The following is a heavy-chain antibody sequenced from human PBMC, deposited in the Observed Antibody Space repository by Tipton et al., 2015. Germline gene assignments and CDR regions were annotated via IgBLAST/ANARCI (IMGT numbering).Heavy chain of an antibody. CDR2: IYYSGRT. CDR3: ARDRRELVVGYSYGMDV. D-gene: IGHD6-13*01. Sequence: TLSLTCNVSGDAISSHYWTWIRQPPGKGLEWIGCIYYSGRTNYNPSLNSRVTLSLDTSKNQFSLNLSSVTAADTAVYYCARDRRELVVGYSYGMDVWGQGTTVTVSS. CDR1: GDAISSHY. V-gene: IGHV4-59*11. J-gene: IGHJ6*02.